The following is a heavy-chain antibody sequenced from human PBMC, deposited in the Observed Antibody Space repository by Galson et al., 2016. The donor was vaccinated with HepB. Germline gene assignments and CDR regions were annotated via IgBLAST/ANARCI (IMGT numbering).Heavy chain of an antibody. CDR2: ISYDGSYS. J-gene: IGHJ3*01. CDR1: RFTFSRYG. CDR3: AKVPSMVRGF. D-gene: IGHD3-10*01. Sequence: SLRLSCAASRFTFSRYGMHWVRQAPGKGLEWVALISYDGSYSSYADSVKGRFTISRDNSKKTLYLQMNSLRAEDTAVYYCAKVPSMVRGFWGQGTMVTVSS. V-gene: IGHV3-30*18.